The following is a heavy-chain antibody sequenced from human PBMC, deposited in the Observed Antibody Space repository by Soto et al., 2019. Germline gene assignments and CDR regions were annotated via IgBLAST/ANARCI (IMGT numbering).Heavy chain of an antibody. J-gene: IGHJ6*02. D-gene: IGHD2-2*01. CDR1: GYSFTSYW. V-gene: IGHV5-51*01. CDR2: IYPGDSDT. CDR3: ARSAVVPAAIEDYYYGMDV. Sequence: GESLKISCKGSGYSFTSYWIGWVRQMPGKGLEWMGIIYPGDSDTRYSPSFQGQVTISADKSISTAYLQWSSLKASDTAMYYCARSAVVPAAIEDYYYGMDVWGQGTTVTVSS.